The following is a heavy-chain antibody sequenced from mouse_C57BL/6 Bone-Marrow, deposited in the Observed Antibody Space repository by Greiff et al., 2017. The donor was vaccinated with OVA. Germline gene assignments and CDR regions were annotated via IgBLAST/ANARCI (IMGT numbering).Heavy chain of an antibody. CDR1: GFSLTSYG. CDR3: ARNLQLGRAY. V-gene: IGHV2-2*01. Sequence: VMLVESGPGLVQPSQSLSITCTVSGFSLTSYGVHWVRQSPGKGLEWLGVIWSGGSTDYNAAFISRLSISKDNSKSQVFFKMNSLQADDTAIYYCARNLQLGRAYWGQGTLVTVSA. D-gene: IGHD4-1*02. CDR2: IWSGGST. J-gene: IGHJ3*01.